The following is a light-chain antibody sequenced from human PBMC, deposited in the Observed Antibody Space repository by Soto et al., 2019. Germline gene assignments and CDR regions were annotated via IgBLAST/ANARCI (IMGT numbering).Light chain of an antibody. CDR2: AAS. V-gene: IGKV1-27*01. CDR1: LPSSNY. Sequence: DIQMTQSPSSLSASVGDRVTITCRASLPSSNYLAWYQQKTGKITNLLLYAASTLQAGVPSRFSGSGSGTDLTLTISSLQTEELATYYYQKYNCAPLYLGGGTKVEIK. CDR3: QKYNCAPLY. J-gene: IGKJ4*01.